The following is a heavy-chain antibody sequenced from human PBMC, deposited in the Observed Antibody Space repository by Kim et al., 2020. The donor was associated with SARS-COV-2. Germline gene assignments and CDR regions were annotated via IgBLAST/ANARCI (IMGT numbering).Heavy chain of an antibody. V-gene: IGHV7-4-1*02. CDR3: ARDLNRPFDP. J-gene: IGHJ5*02. CDR2: NP. Sequence: NPTYAQGFTGRFVFSLDTSVSTAYLQISSLKAEDTAVYYCARDLNRPFDPWGQGTLVTVSS.